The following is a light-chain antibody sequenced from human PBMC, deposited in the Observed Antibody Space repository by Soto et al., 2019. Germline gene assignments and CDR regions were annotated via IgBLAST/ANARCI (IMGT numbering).Light chain of an antibody. CDR1: QSVLSNSNNKNY. J-gene: IGKJ1*01. V-gene: IGKV4-1*01. CDR3: QQYYSTPWT. CDR2: WAS. Sequence: DIVMTQSPDSLAVSLGERATINCKSSQSVLSNSNNKNYLAWYQQKPGQRPKLLIYWASTRESGVPDRFSGSGSETDFTLTISSLQAEDVAVYSCQQYYSTPWTFGQGTKVEIK.